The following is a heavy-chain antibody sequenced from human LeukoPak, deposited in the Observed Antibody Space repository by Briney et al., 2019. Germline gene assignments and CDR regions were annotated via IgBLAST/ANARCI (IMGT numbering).Heavy chain of an antibody. J-gene: IGHJ6*02. D-gene: IGHD5-12*01. CDR1: GGSISSYY. Sequence: PSETLSLTCTVSGGSISSYYRSWIRQPPGKGLEWIGYIYYSGSTNYNPSLKSRVTISVDTSKNQFSLKLSSVTAADTAVYYCARGGGYDSYYYYGMDVWGQGTTVTVSS. CDR2: IYYSGST. CDR3: ARGGGYDSYYYYGMDV. V-gene: IGHV4-59*08.